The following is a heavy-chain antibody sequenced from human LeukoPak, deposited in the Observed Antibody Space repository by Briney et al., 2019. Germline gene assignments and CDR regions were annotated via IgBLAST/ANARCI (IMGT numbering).Heavy chain of an antibody. CDR1: GFTFSSYA. V-gene: IGHV3-23*01. CDR3: ARSVAGTLWDSDY. J-gene: IGHJ4*02. Sequence: GGSLRLSCAASGFTFSSYAMNWVRQAPGKGLEWVSAISGSGGSTYYADSVKGRFTISRDNSKNTLYLQMNSLRAEDTAVYYCARSVAGTLWDSDYWGQGTLVTVSS. D-gene: IGHD6-19*01. CDR2: ISGSGGST.